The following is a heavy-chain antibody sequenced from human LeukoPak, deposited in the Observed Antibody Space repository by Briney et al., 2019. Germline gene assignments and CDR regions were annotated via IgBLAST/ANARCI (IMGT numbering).Heavy chain of an antibody. CDR1: GFTFSSYA. D-gene: IGHD3-22*01. J-gene: IGHJ4*02. CDR3: ARAFDDSSGYYSRFDY. CDR2: ISYDGSNK. Sequence: GGSLRLSCAASGFTFSSYAMHWVRQAPGKGLEWVAVISYDGSNKYYADSVKGRFTISRDNSKNTLYLQMNSLRAEDTAVYYCARAFDDSSGYYSRFDYWGQGTLVTVSS. V-gene: IGHV3-30-3*01.